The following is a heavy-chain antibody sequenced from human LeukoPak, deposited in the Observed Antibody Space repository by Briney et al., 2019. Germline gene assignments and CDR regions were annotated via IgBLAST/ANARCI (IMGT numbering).Heavy chain of an antibody. D-gene: IGHD2-2*01. CDR3: AREISSTSYLRGFDY. V-gene: IGHV4-39*07. CDR2: IYYSGNT. CDR1: GGSISSYSYY. J-gene: IGHJ4*02. Sequence: SGPTLVKPSETLSLTCTVSGGSISSYSYYWGWIRQPPGKGLEWIGSIYYSGNTYYNPSLKSRVTISVDTSKNQFSLKLSSVTAADTAVYYCAREISSTSYLRGFDYWGQGTLVTVSS.